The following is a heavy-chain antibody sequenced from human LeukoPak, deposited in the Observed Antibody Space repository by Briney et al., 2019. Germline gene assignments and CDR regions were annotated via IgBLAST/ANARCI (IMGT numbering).Heavy chain of an antibody. CDR3: ARGAYYDFWSGYYSTYYYYYGMDV. D-gene: IGHD3-3*01. CDR1: GGSFSGYY. CDR2: INHSGST. J-gene: IGHJ6*02. Sequence: SETLSLTCAVYGGSFSGYYWSWIRQPPGKGLEWIGEINHSGSTNYNPSLKSRVTISVDTSKNQFSLKLSSVTAADTAVYYCARGAYYDFWSGYYSTYYYYYGMDVWGQGTRSPSP. V-gene: IGHV4-34*01.